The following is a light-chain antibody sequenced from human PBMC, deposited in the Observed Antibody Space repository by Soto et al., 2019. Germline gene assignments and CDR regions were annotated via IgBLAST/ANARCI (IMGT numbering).Light chain of an antibody. Sequence: QSALTQPASVSGSPGQSITISCTGSGRDIGAYNYVSWYQQHPGKAPKLIIYEVENRPSGVSNRFSASRSAFTASLTISGLQAEDEADYYCSSYTTSYFYVFGPGTQLTVL. CDR2: EVE. V-gene: IGLV2-14*01. J-gene: IGLJ1*01. CDR3: SSYTTSYFYV. CDR1: GRDIGAYNY.